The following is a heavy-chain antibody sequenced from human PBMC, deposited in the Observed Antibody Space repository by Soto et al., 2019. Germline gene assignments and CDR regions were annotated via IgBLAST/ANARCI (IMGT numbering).Heavy chain of an antibody. CDR1: GFTFSSYS. CDR2: ISSSSSYI. V-gene: IGHV3-21*01. D-gene: IGHD6-19*01. Sequence: PGGSLRLSCAASGFTFSSYSMNWVRQAPGKGLEWVSSISSSSSYIYYADSVKGRFTISRDNAKNSLYLQMNSLRAEDTAVYYCARDLIAVAGRFDYWGQGTLVTVSS. CDR3: ARDLIAVAGRFDY. J-gene: IGHJ4*02.